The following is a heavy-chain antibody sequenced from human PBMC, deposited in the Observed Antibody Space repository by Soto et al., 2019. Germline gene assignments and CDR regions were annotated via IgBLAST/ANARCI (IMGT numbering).Heavy chain of an antibody. V-gene: IGHV4-31*03. CDR2: IYYSGST. D-gene: IGHD1-26*01. CDR1: GGSISSGGYY. J-gene: IGHJ4*02. Sequence: QVQLQESGPGLVKPSQTLSLTCTVSGGSISSGGYYWSWIRQHPGKGLEWIGYIYYSGSTYYNPSLQSRVTLSVDTSKNQFSPKLSSVTAEDTAVYYCARVISYGYFDYWGQGTLVTVSS. CDR3: ARVISYGYFDY.